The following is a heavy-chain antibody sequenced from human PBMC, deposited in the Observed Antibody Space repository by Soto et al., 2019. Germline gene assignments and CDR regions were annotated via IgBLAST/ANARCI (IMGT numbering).Heavy chain of an antibody. Sequence: ASVKVSCKTSGYTFTSCIIQWVRQAPGQGLEWVGMINPSGGSTNYAQKFQGRVTVTRDTSTSTVYMDLSSLRSEDTAVYYCGRVRTSDYWSGYSPVDIRGQGTMVTVSS. D-gene: IGHD3-3*01. CDR2: INPSGGST. CDR1: GYTFTSCI. V-gene: IGHV1-46*01. CDR3: GRVRTSDYWSGYSPVDI. J-gene: IGHJ3*02.